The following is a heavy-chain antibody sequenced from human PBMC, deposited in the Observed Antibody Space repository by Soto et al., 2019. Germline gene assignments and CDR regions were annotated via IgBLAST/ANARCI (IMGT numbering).Heavy chain of an antibody. Sequence: AGGSLRLSCAASGFTVSSNYMSWVRQAPGKGLEWVSVIYSGGSTYYADSVKGRFTISRDNSKNTLYLQMNSLRAEDTAVYYCARVSTGSFDYWGQGTQVTVSS. D-gene: IGHD2-2*01. CDR1: GFTVSSNY. J-gene: IGHJ4*02. V-gene: IGHV3-53*01. CDR2: IYSGGST. CDR3: ARVSTGSFDY.